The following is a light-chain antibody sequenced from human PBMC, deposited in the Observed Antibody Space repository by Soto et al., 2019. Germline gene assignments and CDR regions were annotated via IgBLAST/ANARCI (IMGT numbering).Light chain of an antibody. V-gene: IGLV1-40*01. CDR1: NSNIGAGSG. CDR2: ANT. Sequence: QSVLTQPPSVTGAPGQRVTISCTGNNSNIGAGSGVNWYQQFPDKAPKLLIYANTHRPSGVPDRFSGSTSATSASLAITGLQTQDEADYYCQSFDSSLTCLIFVGGTKLTVL. CDR3: QSFDSSLTCLI. J-gene: IGLJ2*01.